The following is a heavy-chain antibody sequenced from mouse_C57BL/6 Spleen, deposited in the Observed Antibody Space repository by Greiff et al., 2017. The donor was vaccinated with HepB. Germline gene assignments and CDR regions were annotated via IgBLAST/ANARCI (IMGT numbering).Heavy chain of an antibody. V-gene: IGHV1-81*01. J-gene: IGHJ4*01. CDR1: GYTFTSYG. CDR2: IYPRSGNT. D-gene: IGHD1-1*01. Sequence: QVHVKQSGAELARPGASVKLSCKASGYTFTSYGISWVKQRTGQGLEWIGEIYPRSGNTYYNEKFKGKATLTADKSSSTAYMELRSLTSEDSAVYFCARAGGSSYAMDYWGQGTSVTVSS. CDR3: ARAGGSSYAMDY.